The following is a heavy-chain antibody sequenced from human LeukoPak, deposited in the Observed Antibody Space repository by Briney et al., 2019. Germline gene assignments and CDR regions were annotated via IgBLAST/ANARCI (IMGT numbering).Heavy chain of an antibody. CDR1: GGSISSGGYS. D-gene: IGHD3-22*01. CDR3: ARASYYYDSSGSFYFDY. J-gene: IGHJ4*02. Sequence: SETLSLTCAVSGGSISSGGYSWSWIRQPPGKGLEWIGYIYHSGSTYYNPSLKSRVTISVDRSKNQFSLKLSSVTAADTAVYYCARASYYYDSSGSFYFDYWGQGTLVTVSS. V-gene: IGHV4-30-2*01. CDR2: IYHSGST.